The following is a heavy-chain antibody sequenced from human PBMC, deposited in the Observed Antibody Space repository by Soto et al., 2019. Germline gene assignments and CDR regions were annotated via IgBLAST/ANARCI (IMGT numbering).Heavy chain of an antibody. J-gene: IGHJ4*02. D-gene: IGHD3-22*01. V-gene: IGHV3-21*01. Sequence: LKISCAASGFTFSRYSMNWVRQAPGRGLEWVSSISSGRTYTDYADSVKGRFTISGDNAKNSLYLQMNSLRAEDTAVYYCATMGSGYYYDYWGQGTLVTVSS. CDR3: ATMGSGYYYDY. CDR1: GFTFSRYS. CDR2: ISSGRTYT.